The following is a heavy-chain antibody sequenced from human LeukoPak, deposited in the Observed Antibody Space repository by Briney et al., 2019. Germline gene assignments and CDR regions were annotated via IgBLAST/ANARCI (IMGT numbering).Heavy chain of an antibody. V-gene: IGHV7-4-1*02. CDR1: GYTFTSYY. J-gene: IGHJ4*02. Sequence: GASVKVSCKASGYTFTSYYMHWVRQAPGQGLEWMGWINTNTGNPTYAQGFTGRFVFSLDTSVSTAYLQISSLKAEDTAVYYCARDEDVDIRLFDYWGQGTLVTVSS. CDR3: ARDEDVDIRLFDY. CDR2: INTNTGNP. D-gene: IGHD2-2*03.